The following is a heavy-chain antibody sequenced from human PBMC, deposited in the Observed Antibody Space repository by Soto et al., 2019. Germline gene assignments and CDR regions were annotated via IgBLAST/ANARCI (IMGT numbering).Heavy chain of an antibody. CDR1: GFTFSSYS. Sequence: PGGSLRLSCAASGFTFSSYSMNWVRQAPGKGLEWVSSISSSSSYIYYADSVKGRFTISRDNAKNSLYLQMNSLRAEDTAVYYCARDKANSYYYYYYGMDVWGQGTTVTVSS. D-gene: IGHD1-26*01. CDR2: ISSSSSYI. CDR3: ARDKANSYYYYYYGMDV. V-gene: IGHV3-21*01. J-gene: IGHJ6*02.